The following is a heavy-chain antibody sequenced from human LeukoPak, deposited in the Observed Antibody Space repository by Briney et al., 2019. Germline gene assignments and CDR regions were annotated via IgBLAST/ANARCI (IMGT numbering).Heavy chain of an antibody. Sequence: GASVKVSCKASGYTFTGYYMHWVRQAPGQGLEWMGWINPNSGGTNYAQKFQGRVTMTRDTSISTAYMELSRLRSDDTAVYYCARVSGDDYVLIWGMDVWGQGTTVTVSS. D-gene: IGHD3-16*01. CDR1: GYTFTGYY. J-gene: IGHJ6*02. V-gene: IGHV1-2*02. CDR2: INPNSGGT. CDR3: ARVSGDDYVLIWGMDV.